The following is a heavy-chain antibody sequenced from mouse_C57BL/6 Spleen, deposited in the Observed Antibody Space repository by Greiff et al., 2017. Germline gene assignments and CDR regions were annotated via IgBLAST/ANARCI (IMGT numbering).Heavy chain of an antibody. Sequence: DVMLVESGGGLVKPGGSLKLSCAASGFTFSSYAMSWVRQTPEKRLEWVATISDGGSYTYYPDNVKGRFTISRDNAKNNQYLQMSHLKSEDTAMYYCARKTTVAMDYWGQGTSVTVSS. D-gene: IGHD1-1*01. CDR3: ARKTTVAMDY. CDR2: ISDGGSYT. V-gene: IGHV5-4*03. J-gene: IGHJ4*01. CDR1: GFTFSSYA.